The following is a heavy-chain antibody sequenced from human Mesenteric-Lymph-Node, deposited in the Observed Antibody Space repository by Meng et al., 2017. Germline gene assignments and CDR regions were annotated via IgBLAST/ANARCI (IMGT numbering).Heavy chain of an antibody. Sequence: ASVKVSCKASGYTFTSYGISWVRQAPGQGLEWMGWISAYNGNTNYAQKLQGRVTMTTDTSTSTAYMELRSLRSDDTAVYYCARDPSKTYYDIPYGMDVWGQGTTVTVSS. CDR2: ISAYNGNT. CDR3: ARDPSKTYYDIPYGMDV. D-gene: IGHD3-9*01. CDR1: GYTFTSYG. V-gene: IGHV1-18*01. J-gene: IGHJ6*02.